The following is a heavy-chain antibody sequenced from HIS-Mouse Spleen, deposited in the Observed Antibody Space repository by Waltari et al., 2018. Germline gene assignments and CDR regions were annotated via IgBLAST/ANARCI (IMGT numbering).Heavy chain of an antibody. CDR2: TYYSGST. CDR1: GGSISSSSYY. CDR3: AREIPYSSSWYDWYFDL. D-gene: IGHD6-13*01. V-gene: IGHV4-39*07. Sequence: QLQLQESGPGLVKPSETRSLTCTVPGGSISSSSYYWGWIRQPPGKGLEWIGGTYYSGSTYYNPSLKSRVTISVDTSKNQFSLKLSSVTAADTAVYYCAREIPYSSSWYDWYFDLWGRDTLVTVSS. J-gene: IGHJ2*01.